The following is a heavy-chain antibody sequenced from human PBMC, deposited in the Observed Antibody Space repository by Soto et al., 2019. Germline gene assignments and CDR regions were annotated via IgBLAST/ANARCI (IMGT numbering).Heavy chain of an antibody. CDR2: IDPSDSYT. J-gene: IGHJ3*02. Sequence: GESLKISCKGSGYSFISYWISWVRQMPGKGLEWMGMIDPSDSYTNYSPSFQGHVATSADKSISTAYLQWSSLKASDTAIYYCVRFGRIGISRDAFDIWGKGTMVTVSS. D-gene: IGHD1-1*01. CDR3: VRFGRIGISRDAFDI. V-gene: IGHV5-10-1*01. CDR1: GYSFISYW.